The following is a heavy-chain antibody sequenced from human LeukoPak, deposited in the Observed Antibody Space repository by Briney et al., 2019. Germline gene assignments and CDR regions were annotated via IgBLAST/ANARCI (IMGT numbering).Heavy chain of an antibody. D-gene: IGHD6-19*01. Sequence: GGCVRLSCAASGCTFSRYAMTWVRQAPGKGLEWVAVIWYHGSNKYYADSAKGRFTISRDNSKNTLYLQMNSLRAEDTAVYYCARDGPSQQWLVPSQGMDVWGQGTTVAVSS. V-gene: IGHV3-33*08. CDR3: ARDGPSQQWLVPSQGMDV. CDR2: IWYHGSNK. CDR1: GCTFSRYA. J-gene: IGHJ6*02.